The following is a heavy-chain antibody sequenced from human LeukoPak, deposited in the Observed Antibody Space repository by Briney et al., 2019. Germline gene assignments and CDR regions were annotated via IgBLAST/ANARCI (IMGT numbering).Heavy chain of an antibody. CDR1: GFTFSSYG. Sequence: PGGSLRLSCAASGFTFSSYGMHWVRQAPGKGLEWVAFIRYDESNKYYADSVKGRFTISRDNSKNTLYLQMNSLRAEDTAVYYCAKDRRTAMAPTRANNWFDPWGQGTLVTVSS. CDR2: IRYDESNK. V-gene: IGHV3-30*02. CDR3: AKDRRTAMAPTRANNWFDP. J-gene: IGHJ5*02. D-gene: IGHD5-18*01.